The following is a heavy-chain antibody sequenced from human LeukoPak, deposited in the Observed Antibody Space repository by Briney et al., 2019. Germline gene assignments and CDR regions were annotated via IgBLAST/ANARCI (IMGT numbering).Heavy chain of an antibody. CDR2: IYYSGST. V-gene: IGHV4-59*01. D-gene: IGHD5-18*01. CDR1: GGSISSYY. Sequence: SETLSLTXTVSGGSISSYYWSWIRQPPGKGLEWIGYIYYSGSTNYNPSLKSRVTISVDTSKNQFSLKLSSVTAADTAVYYCARAYTGYSYGYDAFDIWGQGTMVTVSS. J-gene: IGHJ3*02. CDR3: ARAYTGYSYGYDAFDI.